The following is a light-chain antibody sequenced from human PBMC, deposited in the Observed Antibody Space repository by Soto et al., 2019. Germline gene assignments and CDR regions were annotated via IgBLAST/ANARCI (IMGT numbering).Light chain of an antibody. CDR2: DAS. CDR3: HQYNSYSSFT. V-gene: IGKV1-5*01. J-gene: IGKJ2*01. Sequence: DIQMTQSPSTLSASVGYRFTITCRARQSISSWLAWYQQKPGKAPKVLIYDASSLESGLPSRFSGSGSGTEFTLTISSLQPDDFATYYCHQYNSYSSFTFGQGTKLEIK. CDR1: QSISSW.